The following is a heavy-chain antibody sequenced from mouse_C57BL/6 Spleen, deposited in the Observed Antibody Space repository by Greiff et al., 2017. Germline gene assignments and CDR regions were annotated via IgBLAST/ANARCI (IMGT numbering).Heavy chain of an antibody. D-gene: IGHD1-1*01. Sequence: VKLQQPGAELVMPGASVKLSCKASGYTFTSYWMHWVKQRPGQGLEWIGEIDPSDSYTNYNQKFKGKSTLTVDKPCSTAYMQLSSLTSEDSAVYYCASLYYGSSYGYFDVWGTGTTVTVSS. CDR3: ASLYYGSSYGYFDV. J-gene: IGHJ1*03. CDR1: GYTFTSYW. CDR2: IDPSDSYT. V-gene: IGHV1-69*01.